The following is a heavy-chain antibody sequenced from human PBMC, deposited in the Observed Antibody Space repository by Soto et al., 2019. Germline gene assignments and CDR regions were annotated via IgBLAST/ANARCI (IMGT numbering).Heavy chain of an antibody. D-gene: IGHD6-19*01. CDR2: ISHDGSKK. V-gene: IGHV3-30*18. CDR3: AKDAIAVAAHFDY. CDR1: GFIFSDYG. J-gene: IGHJ4*02. Sequence: GGSLRLSCAASGFIFSDYGIHWVRQAPGKGLEWVAVISHDGSKKYYADSVKGRFTISRDNSKNTLYLQMNTLRAEDTAVYYCAKDAIAVAAHFDYWGQGALVTVSS.